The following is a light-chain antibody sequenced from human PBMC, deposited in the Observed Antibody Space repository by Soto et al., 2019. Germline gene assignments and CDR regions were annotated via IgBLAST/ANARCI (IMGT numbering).Light chain of an antibody. V-gene: IGLV2-14*03. CDR2: DVS. Sequence: QSALTQPASVSGSPGQSITISCTGTSSDVGRYIYVSWYQHLPGKAPKLMIYDVSNRPSGVSNRFSGSKSGNTASLTISGLQAEDDADYYCNSYTSSSTHVFGTGTKLTVL. CDR1: SSDVGRYIY. J-gene: IGLJ1*01. CDR3: NSYTSSSTHV.